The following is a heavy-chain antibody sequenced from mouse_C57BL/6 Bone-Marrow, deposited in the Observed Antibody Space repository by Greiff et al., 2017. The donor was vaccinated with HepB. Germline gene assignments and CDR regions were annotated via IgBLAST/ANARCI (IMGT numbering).Heavy chain of an antibody. CDR1: GYTFTSYW. V-gene: IGHV1-52*01. J-gene: IGHJ3*01. Sequence: QVQLQQPGAELVRPGSSVKLSCKASGYTFTSYWMHWVKQRPIQGLEWIGNIDPSDSETHYNQKFKDKATLTVDKSSSTAYMQLSSLTSEDSAVYYCARSDSNPSWFAYWGQGARVTVSA. CDR3: ARSDSNPSWFAY. D-gene: IGHD2-5*01. CDR2: IDPSDSET.